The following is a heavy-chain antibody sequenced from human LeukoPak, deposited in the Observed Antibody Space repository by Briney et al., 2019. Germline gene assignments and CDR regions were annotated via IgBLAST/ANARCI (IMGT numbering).Heavy chain of an antibody. J-gene: IGHJ4*02. V-gene: IGHV1-2*02. CDR1: GYTFTGYY. Sequence: GASVKVSCKASGYTFTGYYMHWVRQAPGQGLEWMGWINPNIGSTNYAQKFQGRVTMTRDTSISTAYMEVSRVRSDDTAVYYCARSIVGATADYWGQGTLVTVSS. D-gene: IGHD1-26*01. CDR2: INPNIGST. CDR3: ARSIVGATADY.